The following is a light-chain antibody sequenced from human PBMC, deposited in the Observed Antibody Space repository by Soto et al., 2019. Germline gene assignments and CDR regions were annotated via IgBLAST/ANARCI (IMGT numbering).Light chain of an antibody. CDR2: EAS. CDR1: QSISSW. J-gene: IGKJ2*01. Sequence: DIQMTQSPSTLSASVGDRVTIXXRASQSISSWLAWYQQKPGAVPKLVXYEASTLERGVPSRFSGSRSGTEFTLTVSSLQPDDFATYYCQQYNDSFPYTFGQGTKVDIK. V-gene: IGKV1-5*03. CDR3: QQYNDSFPYT.